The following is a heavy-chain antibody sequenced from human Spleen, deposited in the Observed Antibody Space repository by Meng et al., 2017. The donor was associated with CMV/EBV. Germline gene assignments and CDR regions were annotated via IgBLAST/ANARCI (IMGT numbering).Heavy chain of an antibody. J-gene: IGHJ6*02. CDR2: IRYDEKTK. D-gene: IGHD3-3*01. CDR1: GFNFRIYG. Sequence: GGSLRLSCATSGFNFRIYGMHWVRQLPGKGLEWVAFIRYDEKTKYYVDSVKGRFTISRDNSKNTLYLQMNSLRAEDTAVYYCAKDRLQWLFGYYYGMDVWGQGTTVTVSS. CDR3: AKDRLQWLFGYYYGMDV. V-gene: IGHV3-30*02.